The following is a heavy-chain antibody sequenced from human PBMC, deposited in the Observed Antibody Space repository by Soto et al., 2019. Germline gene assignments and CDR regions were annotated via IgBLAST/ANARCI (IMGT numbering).Heavy chain of an antibody. J-gene: IGHJ4*02. CDR1: GGTFNTYA. CDR3: AREVQVHTPAFVY. CDR2: ISPMFGAA. D-gene: IGHD3-10*01. V-gene: IGHV1-69*19. Sequence: QVQLVQSGAEMKKTGSSVKVSCQSSGGTFNTYAMNWVRQAPGQGPEWMGDISPMFGAANYAPKFQGRVTITSDASTGTSYMQLSSLTSEDTALYFCAREVQVHTPAFVYWGQGTRVTVSS.